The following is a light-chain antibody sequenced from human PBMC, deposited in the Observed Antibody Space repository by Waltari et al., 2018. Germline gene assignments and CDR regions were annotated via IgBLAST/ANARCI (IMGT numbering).Light chain of an antibody. CDR2: VGY. CDR1: ESLFRSCKGRNY. J-gene: IGKJ2*01. Sequence: DIVMTQSPVSLSVTPGEPASISCTPSESLFRSCKGRNYLDWSLQKPGQSPHLLVYVGYTRACGVPDRFSGSGSDTDFILRISAVEAEDAGVYYCLQGRQTPFTFGQGTKLEI. V-gene: IGKV2-28*01. CDR3: LQGRQTPFT.